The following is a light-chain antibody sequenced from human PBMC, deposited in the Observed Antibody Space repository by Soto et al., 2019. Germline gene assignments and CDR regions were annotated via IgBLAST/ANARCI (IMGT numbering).Light chain of an antibody. CDR3: QHYNSYSEA. V-gene: IGKV3-11*01. J-gene: IGKJ1*01. CDR2: GAS. Sequence: IVLTQSPATLSLSPGEGASLSCRASQNISNYLAWYQQRPGQVPRLLIYGASKRATAIPARFSGSGSGTEFTLTISSLQPDDFATYYCQHYNSYSEAFGQGTKVDI. CDR1: QNISNY.